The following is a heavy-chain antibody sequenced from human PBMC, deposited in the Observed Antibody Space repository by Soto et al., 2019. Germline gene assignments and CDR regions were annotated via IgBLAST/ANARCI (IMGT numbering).Heavy chain of an antibody. V-gene: IGHV3-7*03. J-gene: IGHJ3*02. CDR3: AKGVGGSYFSAFDI. CDR1: GFTFSSYW. D-gene: IGHD1-26*01. Sequence: GGSLRFSCAASGFTFSSYWMSWVRQAPGKGLEWVANIKQDGSEKYYADSVKGRFTISRDNSKNTLYLQMNSLRAEDTAVYFCAKGVGGSYFSAFDIWGQGTLVTVSS. CDR2: IKQDGSEK.